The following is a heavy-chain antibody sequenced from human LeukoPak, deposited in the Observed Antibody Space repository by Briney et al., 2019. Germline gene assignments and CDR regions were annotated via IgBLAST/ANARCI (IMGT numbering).Heavy chain of an antibody. V-gene: IGHV3-48*01. CDR1: GFTFSSYS. D-gene: IGHD6-13*01. J-gene: IGHJ2*01. CDR2: ISSSSSTI. CDR3: ARVFSSSSWYGRYFDL. Sequence: GGSLRLSCAASGFTFSSYSMNWVRQAPGKGLEWVSYISSSSSTIYYADSVKGRFTISRDNAKNSLYLQMNSLRAEDTAVYYCARVFSSSSWYGRYFDLWGRGTLVTVSS.